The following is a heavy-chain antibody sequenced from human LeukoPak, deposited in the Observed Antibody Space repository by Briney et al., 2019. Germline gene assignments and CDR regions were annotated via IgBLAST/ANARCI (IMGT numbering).Heavy chain of an antibody. J-gene: IGHJ5*02. V-gene: IGHV3-7*01. Sequence: GGSLRLSCAASGFTFSSNWMSWVRQAPGKGLEWVANIKQDGSENYSVDSVKGRFTNSKDNAKNSLYLQMNSLRAEDPAVYYRARETSSFCTSCYFQIWFDPWGQGTLVTVSS. CDR3: ARETSSFCTSCYFQIWFDP. CDR2: IKQDGSEN. D-gene: IGHD2-2*01. CDR1: GFTFSSNW.